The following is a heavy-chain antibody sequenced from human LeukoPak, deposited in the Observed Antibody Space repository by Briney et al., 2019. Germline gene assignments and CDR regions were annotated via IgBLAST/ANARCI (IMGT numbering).Heavy chain of an antibody. J-gene: IGHJ4*02. CDR1: GGTFSSYA. D-gene: IGHD6-19*01. V-gene: IGHV1-8*02. CDR3: ARGAGSSGWGSEVDY. CDR2: MNPNSGNT. Sequence: ASVKVSCKASGGTFSSYAISWVRQAPGQGLEWRGWMNPNSGNTGYAQKFQGRVTMTRNTSISTAYMELSSLRSEDTAVYYCARGAGSSGWGSEVDYWGQGTLVTVSS.